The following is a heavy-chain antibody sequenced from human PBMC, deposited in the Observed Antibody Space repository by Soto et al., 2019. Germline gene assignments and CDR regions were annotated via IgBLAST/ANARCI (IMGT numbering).Heavy chain of an antibody. CDR3: ARRPYSSSWYGYFDY. CDR2: IYPGDSDT. V-gene: IGHV5-51*01. J-gene: IGHJ4*02. Sequence: ESLKISCKGSGYSFTSCWIGWVRQMPGKGLEWMGIIYPGDSDTRYSPSFQGQVTISADKSISTAYLQWSSLKASDTAMYYCARRPYSSSWYGYFDYWGQGTLVTVSS. D-gene: IGHD6-13*01. CDR1: GYSFTSCW.